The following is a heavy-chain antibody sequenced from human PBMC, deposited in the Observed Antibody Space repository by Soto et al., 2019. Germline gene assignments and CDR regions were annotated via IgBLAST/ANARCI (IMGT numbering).Heavy chain of an antibody. D-gene: IGHD5-18*01. CDR1: GFSLTNVW. V-gene: IGHV3-15*07. CDR3: SHGYEQYFES. J-gene: IGHJ4*02. CDR2: IKSKADGGKT. Sequence: EVQLVESGGGLVKPGGSLRLSCAVSGFSLTNVWMNWVRQAPGKGLEWVGRIKSKADGGKTVYAAPVKGRFIISRDESKNTLYLEMNSLKIEDTAVYYCSHGYEQYFESWGQGTLVTVSS.